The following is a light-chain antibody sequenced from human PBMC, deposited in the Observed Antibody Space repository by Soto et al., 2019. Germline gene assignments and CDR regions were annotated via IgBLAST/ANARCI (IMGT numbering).Light chain of an antibody. CDR2: GAS. CDR1: QSVGETF. Sequence: EIVLTQSPGTLSLSPGERATLSCRASQSVGETFLAWYQQRPGQAPRLLIFGASRRATGIPDRFSGRGSGTDFTLTISRLEPEDFAVYYRQVFGRSPPYTFGQGTKLEIK. V-gene: IGKV3-20*01. CDR3: QVFGRSPPYT. J-gene: IGKJ2*01.